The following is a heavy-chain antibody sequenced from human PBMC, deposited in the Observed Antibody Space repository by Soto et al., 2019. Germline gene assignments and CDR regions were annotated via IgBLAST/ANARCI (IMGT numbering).Heavy chain of an antibody. CDR2: IIVSHGRP. V-gene: IGHV1-3*01. D-gene: IGHD3-3*01. Sequence: QVQLVQSGAEVKEPGASVKVSCKASGYTFTSHTIHWARQAPGQGLEWMGWIIVSHGRPRIAPHFQGRVTLTTDTSATTAYRELNSLTSEDTSVYFCAREQEDGVPGDFWGQGTLVVVSS. CDR1: GYTFTSHT. J-gene: IGHJ4*02. CDR3: AREQEDGVPGDF.